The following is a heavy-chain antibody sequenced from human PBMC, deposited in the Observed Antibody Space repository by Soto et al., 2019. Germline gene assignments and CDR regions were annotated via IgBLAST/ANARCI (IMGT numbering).Heavy chain of an antibody. Sequence: GGSLRLSCAASGFSFSSYGMHWVRQAPGKGLEWVTVIWYDGSNRYYADSVKGRFTISRDNSKNTLYLQMNSLRAEDTAVYYCARDFRTFDYWGQGTLVTVSS. V-gene: IGHV3-33*01. CDR2: IWYDGSNR. CDR3: ARDFRTFDY. CDR1: GFSFSSYG. J-gene: IGHJ4*02.